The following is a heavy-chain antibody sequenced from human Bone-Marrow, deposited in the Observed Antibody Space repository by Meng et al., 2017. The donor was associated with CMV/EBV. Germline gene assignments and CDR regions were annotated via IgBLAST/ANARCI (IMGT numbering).Heavy chain of an antibody. Sequence: ETLSLTCAASGFSFNNYAMSWVRQAPGKGLEWVGRIKSKTDGGTTDYAAPVKGRFTISRDDSKNMVYLQMNSLKTEDTAVYYCTTHRGWWDNWGQGTLVTVSS. D-gene: IGHD6-19*01. CDR1: GFSFNNYA. CDR2: IKSKTDGGTT. CDR3: TTHRGWWDN. J-gene: IGHJ4*02. V-gene: IGHV3-15*01.